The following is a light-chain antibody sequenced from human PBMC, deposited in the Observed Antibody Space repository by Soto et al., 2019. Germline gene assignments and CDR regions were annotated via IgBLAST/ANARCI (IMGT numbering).Light chain of an antibody. Sequence: QSVLTLPPSASGTPGQRVTISCSGSSSNIGTNTVIWYQQLPGAAPKLLIYSDNQRPSGVPDRFSGSKSGTSASLAISGLQSEDEADYYCAAWDVSLVVFGGGTQLTVL. CDR3: AAWDVSLVV. CDR1: SSNIGTNT. V-gene: IGLV1-44*01. CDR2: SDN. J-gene: IGLJ2*01.